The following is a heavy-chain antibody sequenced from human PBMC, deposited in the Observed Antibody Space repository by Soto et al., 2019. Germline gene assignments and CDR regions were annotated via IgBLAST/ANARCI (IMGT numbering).Heavy chain of an antibody. V-gene: IGHV1-2*02. CDR1: GYTFTGHY. Sequence: QVQLVQSGPEGKKPGASVKVSCKASGYTFTGHYIHWVRQAPEQGPEWMGEIGPESGATRYAQKFQGRVTMTRDMSITTVYMELNNLSPDDTAVYYCGRGRSGQIVVFYWGQGTPVTVSS. J-gene: IGHJ4*02. CDR3: GRGRSGQIVVFY. D-gene: IGHD5-12*01. CDR2: IGPESGAT.